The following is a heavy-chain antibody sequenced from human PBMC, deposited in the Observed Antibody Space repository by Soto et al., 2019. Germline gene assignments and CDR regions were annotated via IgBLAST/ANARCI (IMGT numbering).Heavy chain of an antibody. CDR1: GFTFSSYA. CDR3: AKDLGAQGLPD. CDR2: ISGSFNRT. J-gene: IGHJ4*02. V-gene: IGHV3-23*01. Sequence: EVQLLESGGGLVQPRGSLRLSCAASGFTFSSYAMSWVRQAPGKGLEWVSLISGSFNRTYYADSVKGRFIISRDNSKNTVYLQMNSLRVEDTAVYYCAKDLGAQGLPDWGQGTLVTVCS.